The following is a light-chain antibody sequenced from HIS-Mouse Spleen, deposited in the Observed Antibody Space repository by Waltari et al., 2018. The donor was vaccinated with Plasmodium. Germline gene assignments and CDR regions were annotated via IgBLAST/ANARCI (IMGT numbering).Light chain of an antibody. CDR3: QQSYSTWT. CDR1: QSISSY. Sequence: DIQMTQSPSSLSASVGDRVTITCRASQSISSYLNWYQQKPGQAPKLLIYAASSLQSWVPSRFSGSGSGTDCTLTISSLQPEYFATYYCQQSYSTWTFGQGTKVEIK. V-gene: IGKV1-39*01. J-gene: IGKJ1*01. CDR2: AAS.